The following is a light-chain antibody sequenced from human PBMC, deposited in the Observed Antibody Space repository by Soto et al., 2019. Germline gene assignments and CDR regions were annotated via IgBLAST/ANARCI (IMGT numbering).Light chain of an antibody. CDR1: QSLSSW. V-gene: IGKV1-5*01. CDR3: QQYDSYPRT. Sequence: DIQMTQSPSTLSASVGDRVTITCRASQSLSSWLAWYQQQPGKAPKLLIYDASNLVSGVPSRFSGSGSGTEFTLTISSLQPEDFATYYCQQYDSYPRTLGQGTKVEIK. CDR2: DAS. J-gene: IGKJ1*01.